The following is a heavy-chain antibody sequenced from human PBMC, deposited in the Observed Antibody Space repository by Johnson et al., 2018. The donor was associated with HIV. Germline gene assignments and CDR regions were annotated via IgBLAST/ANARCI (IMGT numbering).Heavy chain of an antibody. CDR1: GFTFSNYA. D-gene: IGHD6-13*01. Sequence: QVQLVESGGGVVQPGRSLRLSCAASGFTFSNYAMHWVRQAPGKGLEWLSVISYDGSYKYYADSVKGRFTISRDNSKNTLFLQMNSLRTEDTALYYCTKETRDSRSAFDVWGQGTMVTVSS. V-gene: IGHV3-30*14. CDR3: TKETRDSRSAFDV. CDR2: ISYDGSYK. J-gene: IGHJ3*01.